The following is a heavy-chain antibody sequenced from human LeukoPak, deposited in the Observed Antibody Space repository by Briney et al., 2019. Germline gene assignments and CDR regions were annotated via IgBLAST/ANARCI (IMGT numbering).Heavy chain of an antibody. V-gene: IGHV3-23*01. CDR1: GFTFSNYG. D-gene: IGHD6-19*01. J-gene: IGHJ4*02. Sequence: PGRSLRLSCAASGFTFSNYGMHWVRQAPGKGLEWVSRITGSGSSTFYADSVKGRFTISRDNSKNTVSLQMSGLRAEDTAVYYCAKRERQSFAYWGQGTLVTVSS. CDR2: ITGSGSST. CDR3: AKRERQSFAY.